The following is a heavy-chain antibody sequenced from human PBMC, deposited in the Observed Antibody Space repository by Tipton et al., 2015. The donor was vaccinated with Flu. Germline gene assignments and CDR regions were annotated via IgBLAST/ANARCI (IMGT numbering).Heavy chain of an antibody. V-gene: IGHV1-2*06. J-gene: IGHJ4*02. Sequence: QLVQSGAEVKKPGASVKVSCKASGYTFTGYYMHWVRQAPGQGLEWMGRINPNSGGTNYAQKFQGRVTMTRDTSISTAYMELSRLRSDDTAVYYCARDHDYGDYGIGYWGQGTLVTVSS. CDR3: ARDHDYGDYGIGY. CDR1: GYTFTGYY. CDR2: INPNSGGT. D-gene: IGHD4-17*01.